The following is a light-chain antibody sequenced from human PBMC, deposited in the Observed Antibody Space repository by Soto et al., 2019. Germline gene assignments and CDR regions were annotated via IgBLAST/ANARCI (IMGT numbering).Light chain of an antibody. V-gene: IGKV3-15*01. CDR2: DAS. J-gene: IGKJ1*01. Sequence: IFMTQSPSTLSVSPGGRATLSCRASEDVSSKLAWYQQKPGLPPRLVIYDASTRATGIPARFSGSGSGTEFTLTISSLQSEDFAVYYCQQYNNWPRTFGQGTKVDIK. CDR3: QQYNNWPRT. CDR1: EDVSSK.